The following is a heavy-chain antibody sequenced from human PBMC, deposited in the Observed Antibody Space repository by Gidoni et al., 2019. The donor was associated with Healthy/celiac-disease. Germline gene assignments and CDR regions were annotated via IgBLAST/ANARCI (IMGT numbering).Heavy chain of an antibody. J-gene: IGHJ6*02. Sequence: QVQLVQSGAEVKKPGASVKVSCKASGYTFTSYGISWVRQATGQGLEWMGWISAYNGNTNYAQKLQGRVTMTTDTSTSTAYMELRSLRSDDTAVYYCARDSPPPPHAILLWFGVGGHYGMDVWGQGTTVTVSS. CDR1: GYTFTSYG. CDR2: ISAYNGNT. CDR3: ARDSPPPPHAILLWFGVGGHYGMDV. V-gene: IGHV1-18*01. D-gene: IGHD3-10*01.